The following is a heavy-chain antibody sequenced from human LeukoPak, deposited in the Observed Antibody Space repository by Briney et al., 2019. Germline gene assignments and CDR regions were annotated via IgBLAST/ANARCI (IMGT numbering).Heavy chain of an antibody. CDR2: IYSSGST. Sequence: GGSLRLSCAASGFTVSTNYMSWVSQAPGKGLEWVSVIYSSGSTYYADSVKGRFTIFRDNSKNTLYLQMNSLRAEDTAVYYCARDGGLAPYSSSTPFDYWGQGTLVTVSS. CDR3: ARDGGLAPYSSSTPFDY. V-gene: IGHV3-66*03. D-gene: IGHD6-6*01. J-gene: IGHJ4*02. CDR1: GFTVSTNY.